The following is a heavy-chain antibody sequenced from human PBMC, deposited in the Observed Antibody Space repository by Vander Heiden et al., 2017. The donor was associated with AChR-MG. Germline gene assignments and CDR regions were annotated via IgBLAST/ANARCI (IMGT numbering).Heavy chain of an antibody. D-gene: IGHD4-17*01. CDR3: ARGPTTVTTWTTYYYGMDV. CDR1: RGSTSSSSQH. CDR2: IYYSGST. J-gene: IGHJ6*02. V-gene: IGHV4-39*01. Sequence: QLQLPVSGPGLAKPSGTPSPTCTVPRGSTSSSSQHGSWIRERPGKGMEWIWSIYYSGSTYYNPSLRSRITISVDTSKTQFSLKLSSVTAADTAVYYCARGPTTVTTWTTYYYGMDVWGQGTTVTVSS.